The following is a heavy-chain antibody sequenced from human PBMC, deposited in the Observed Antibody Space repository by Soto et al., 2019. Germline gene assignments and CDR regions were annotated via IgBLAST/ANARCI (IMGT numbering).Heavy chain of an antibody. D-gene: IGHD6-13*01. V-gene: IGHV1-18*01. Sequence: QVQLVQSGAEVKKPGASVKVSCKASGYTFTSYGISWVRHAPGQGLEWMGWISAYNGNTNYAQKLQGRVTMTTATSTSTAYMELRSLRSDDTAVYYCARDEAPAKLIAAAGTVDYWGQGTLVTVSS. J-gene: IGHJ4*02. CDR2: ISAYNGNT. CDR1: GYTFTSYG. CDR3: ARDEAPAKLIAAAGTVDY.